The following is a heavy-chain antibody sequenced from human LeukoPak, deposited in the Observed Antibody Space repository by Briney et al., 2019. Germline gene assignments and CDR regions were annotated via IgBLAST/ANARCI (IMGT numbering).Heavy chain of an antibody. J-gene: IGHJ3*02. CDR2: INSDGSST. D-gene: IGHD3-10*01. V-gene: IGHV3-74*01. Sequence: PGWSLRLSCAASGFTFSSYWMHWVRQAPGKGLVWVSRINSDGSSTSNADSVMGRFTISRDNAKNTLYLHMYSLRAEDTAVYYCARDRVLGDAFDIWGQGTMVSVSS. CDR3: ARDRVLGDAFDI. CDR1: GFTFSSYW.